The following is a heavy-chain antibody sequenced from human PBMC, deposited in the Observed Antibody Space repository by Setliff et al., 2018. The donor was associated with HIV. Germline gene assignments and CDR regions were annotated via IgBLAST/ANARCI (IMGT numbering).Heavy chain of an antibody. Sequence: SETLSLTCTVSGGSINGHYWSWIRQPPGKGLEWNGYIYYTGSTNYNPSLKSQVTITVDTSKIQFSLKLTSVTAAATAVYYCASSGSACAMSTDYFIDAWGKGNTVTVSS. V-gene: IGHV4-59*11. CDR2: IYYTGST. CDR1: GGSINGHY. D-gene: IGHD6-25*01. CDR3: ASSGSACAMSTDYFIDA. J-gene: IGHJ6*03.